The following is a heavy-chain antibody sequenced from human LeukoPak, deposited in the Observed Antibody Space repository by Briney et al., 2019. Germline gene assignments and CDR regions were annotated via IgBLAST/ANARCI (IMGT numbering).Heavy chain of an antibody. D-gene: IGHD6-13*01. Sequence: ASETLSLTCTVSGYSISCGYYWGWIRQPPGKGLEWIGSIYHSGSTYYNPSLKSRVTISVDTSKNQFSLKLSSVTAADTAVYYCARVGDVAAATLDYWGQGTLVTVSS. CDR2: IYHSGST. CDR1: GYSISCGYY. V-gene: IGHV4-38-2*02. J-gene: IGHJ4*02. CDR3: ARVGDVAAATLDY.